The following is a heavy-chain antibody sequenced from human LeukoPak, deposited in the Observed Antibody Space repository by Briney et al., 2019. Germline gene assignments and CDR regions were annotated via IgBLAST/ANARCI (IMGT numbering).Heavy chain of an antibody. D-gene: IGHD3-3*01. CDR1: GFTFSSYW. J-gene: IGHJ3*02. CDR3: ARDPHDFWSGDDAFDI. CDR2: INTDGSST. Sequence: GGSLRLSCAASGFTFSSYWMHWVRQAPGKGRVWVSRINTDGSSTSYADSVKGRFTISRDNAKNTLYLQMNSLRAEDTAVYYCARDPHDFWSGDDAFDIWGQGTMVTVSS. V-gene: IGHV3-74*01.